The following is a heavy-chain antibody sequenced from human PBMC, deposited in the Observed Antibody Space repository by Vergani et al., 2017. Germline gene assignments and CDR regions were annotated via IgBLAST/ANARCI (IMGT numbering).Heavy chain of an antibody. CDR1: GGSISRYY. V-gene: IGHV4-59*12. CDR2: IYYSGST. J-gene: IGHJ4*02. CDR3: ARGASNYDFWSGFDY. Sequence: QVPLPESGPGLVKPSETLSLTCTVSGGSISRYYWSWIRQPPGKGLEWIGYIYYSGSTYYNPSLKSRVTISVDTSKNQFSLKLSSVTAADTAVYYCARGASNYDFWSGFDYWGQGTLVTVSS. D-gene: IGHD3-3*01.